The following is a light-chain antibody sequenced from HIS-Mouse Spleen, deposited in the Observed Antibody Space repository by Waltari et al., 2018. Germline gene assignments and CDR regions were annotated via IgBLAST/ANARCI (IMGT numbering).Light chain of an antibody. CDR3: QVWDSSSDHVV. CDR2: DDS. Sequence: SYVLTQPPPVSVAPGNTARHTRGENNMGSTSVQCYQQKPGPAPVLVVDDDSDRPAGTPERFSCSNAGNTATLTIGRVEAGDEADYYCQVWDSSSDHVVFGGGTKLTVL. V-gene: IGLV3-21*03. CDR1: NMGSTS. J-gene: IGLJ2*01.